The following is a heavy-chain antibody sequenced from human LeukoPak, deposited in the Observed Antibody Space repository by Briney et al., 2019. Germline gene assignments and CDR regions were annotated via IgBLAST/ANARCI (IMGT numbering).Heavy chain of an antibody. CDR2: ISTSGGST. D-gene: IGHD3-16*01. J-gene: IGHJ4*02. CDR1: GFTFSRYA. V-gene: IGHV3-64D*06. Sequence: PGGSLRLSCSASGFTFSRYAMLWVRQAPGKGLEYVSAISTSGGSTYYADSVKGRFTISRDNSKNTLYLQMSSLRDEYTTVYYCVGGFYWGQGTLVTVSS. CDR3: VGGFY.